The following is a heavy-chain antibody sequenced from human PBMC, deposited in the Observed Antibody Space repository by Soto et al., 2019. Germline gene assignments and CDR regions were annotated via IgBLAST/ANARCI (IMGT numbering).Heavy chain of an antibody. Sequence: LRLSCAASGFTFSSYTMHWVRQAPGKGLEWISYISSSSRTIYYADSVKGRFTISRDNAQSSLYLQMTSLRDEDTAVYYCARAPNRALDYSGPGTLVTVSS. CDR2: ISSSSRTI. CDR3: ARAPNRALDY. V-gene: IGHV3-48*02. CDR1: GFTFSSYT. D-gene: IGHD2-8*01. J-gene: IGHJ4*01.